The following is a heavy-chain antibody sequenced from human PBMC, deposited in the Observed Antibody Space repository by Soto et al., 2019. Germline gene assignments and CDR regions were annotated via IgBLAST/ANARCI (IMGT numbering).Heavy chain of an antibody. CDR2: INSDGSGI. J-gene: IGHJ3*02. CDR1: GFTFVSYW. CDR3: ARGPRTVARAFDI. D-gene: IGHD6-19*01. Sequence: PGGSLRLSCAASGFTFVSYWMHWVRQTPGKGLVWVSRINSDGSGITYADSVKGRFTISRDNAKNTLYLQMNSLRAEDTAVYYCARGPRTVARAFDIWGQGTMVTVSS. V-gene: IGHV3-74*01.